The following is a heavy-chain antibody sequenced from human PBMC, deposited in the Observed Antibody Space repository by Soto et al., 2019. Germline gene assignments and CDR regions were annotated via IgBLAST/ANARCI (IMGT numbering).Heavy chain of an antibody. D-gene: IGHD3-22*01. V-gene: IGHV1-69*02. CDR2: IIPILGIA. J-gene: IGHJ4*02. CDR1: GGTFSSYT. CDR3: TRTDHDSSPSPGYLDY. Sequence: QVQLVQSGAEVKKPGSSVKVSCKASGGTFSSYTISWVRQAPGQGLEWMGRIIPILGIANYAQKFQGRGTITADKSTHPVHRELSRLRSEDTAGYHCTRTDHDSSPSPGYLDYWGQGTLVTVSP.